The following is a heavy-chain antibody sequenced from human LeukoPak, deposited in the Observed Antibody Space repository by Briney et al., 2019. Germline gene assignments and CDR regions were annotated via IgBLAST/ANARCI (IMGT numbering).Heavy chain of an antibody. J-gene: IGHJ6*02. CDR1: GYTFTGYY. Sequence: ASVKVSCKASGYTFTGYYMHWVRQAPGQGLEWMGWINPNSGGTNYAQKFQGWVTMTRDTSISTAYMELSSLRSEDTAVYYCTRGNRYSSSFRVYYGMDVWGQGTTVTVSS. CDR3: TRGNRYSSSFRVYYGMDV. CDR2: INPNSGGT. V-gene: IGHV1-2*04. D-gene: IGHD6-6*01.